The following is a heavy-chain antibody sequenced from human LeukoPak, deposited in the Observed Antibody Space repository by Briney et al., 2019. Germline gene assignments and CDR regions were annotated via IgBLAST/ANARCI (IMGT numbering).Heavy chain of an antibody. CDR2: IGPTGSDR. J-gene: IGHJ4*02. CDR1: GLTFSTSG. D-gene: IGHD1-14*01. V-gene: IGHV3-21*06. Sequence: GSLRLSCTASGLTFSTSGFNWVRQAPGKGLEWVASIGPTGSDRYHADSIKGRFTLSRENANNFLYLQMNSLRAEDTAVYYCATETNGRHYDYWGQGTLLTVSS. CDR3: ATETNGRHYDY.